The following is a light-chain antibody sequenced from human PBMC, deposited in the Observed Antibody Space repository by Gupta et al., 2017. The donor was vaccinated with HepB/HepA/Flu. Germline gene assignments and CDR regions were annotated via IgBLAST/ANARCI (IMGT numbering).Light chain of an antibody. CDR2: DAS. CDR1: QDISNY. J-gene: IGKJ3*01. CDR3: QQYDDIPN. V-gene: IGKV1-33*01. Sequence: DIQMTQSPSSLPASVGDRVTITCQASQDISNYLNWFQQKAGKAPKLLIYDASNLEAGVPSRFSGRGSGTHFTLTISSLQPEDIATDYCQQYDDIPNFGTGTKLDI.